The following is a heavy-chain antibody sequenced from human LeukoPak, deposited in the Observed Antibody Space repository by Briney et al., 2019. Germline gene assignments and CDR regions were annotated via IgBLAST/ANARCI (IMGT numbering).Heavy chain of an antibody. CDR3: ARADPYSGSSLVPYYYYMDV. V-gene: IGHV1-8*01. J-gene: IGHJ6*03. Sequence: ASVKVSCKASGYSFTSYDINWVRQATGQGLEWMGWMNPNSGNTGYAQKFQGRVTVTADESTSTAYMELSSLRSEDTAVYYCARADPYSGSSLVPYYYYMDVWGKGTTVTISS. CDR1: GYSFTSYD. D-gene: IGHD1-26*01. CDR2: MNPNSGNT.